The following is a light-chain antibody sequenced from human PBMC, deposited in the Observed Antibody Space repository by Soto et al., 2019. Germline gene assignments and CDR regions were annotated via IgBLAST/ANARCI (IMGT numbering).Light chain of an antibody. Sequence: DIPMTQSPSTLSASFGDTVTITCRATQTVNTWLAWYQQKPGQAPKLLIYKASTLQSGVPSRFSGRGSGTESTLTINSLQPDDFATYYCQHYNHWYSFGQGTKLEIK. J-gene: IGKJ2*03. CDR1: QTVNTW. CDR2: KAS. V-gene: IGKV1-5*03. CDR3: QHYNHWYS.